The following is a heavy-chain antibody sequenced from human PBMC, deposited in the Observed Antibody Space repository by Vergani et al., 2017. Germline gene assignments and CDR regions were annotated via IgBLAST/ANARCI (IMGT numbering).Heavy chain of an antibody. D-gene: IGHD2-15*01. Sequence: EVQLVESGGGLVQPGGSLRLSCAASGFTFSSYSMNWVRQAPGKGLEWVSYISSSSSTIYYADSVKGRFTISRDNAKNSLYLQMNSLRAEDTAVYYCARDMGYCSGGSCYLYYYYGMDVWGQGTTVTVSS. J-gene: IGHJ6*02. V-gene: IGHV3-48*01. CDR2: ISSSSSTI. CDR3: ARDMGYCSGGSCYLYYYYGMDV. CDR1: GFTFSSYS.